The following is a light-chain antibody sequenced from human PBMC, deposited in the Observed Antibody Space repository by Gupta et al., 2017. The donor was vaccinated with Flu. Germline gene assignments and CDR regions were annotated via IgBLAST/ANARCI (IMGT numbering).Light chain of an antibody. V-gene: IGKV3-11*01. Sequence: EIVLTQSPDTLSLSPGERATLSCRASQSVSSYLAWYQQKPGQAPRLLIYDASNRATGIPARFSGRGSGTDFTLTISSLEPEDFAVYYCQQRSNWPQVTFGGGTKVEIK. CDR1: QSVSSY. J-gene: IGKJ4*01. CDR2: DAS. CDR3: QQRSNWPQVT.